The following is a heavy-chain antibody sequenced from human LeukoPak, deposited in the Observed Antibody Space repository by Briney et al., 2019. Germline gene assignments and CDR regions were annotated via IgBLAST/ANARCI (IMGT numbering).Heavy chain of an antibody. CDR3: AKNLYCGGGSCYPSALGMDV. V-gene: IGHV3-23*01. D-gene: IGHD2-15*01. CDR2: ISGSGNRT. Sequence: GGSLRLSCAASGFTFSSYAMSWVRQAPGKGLEWVSSISGSGNRTYYADSVEGRFTISRDNSKNTLFLQMNSLRAEDTAVYYCAKNLYCGGGSCYPSALGMDVWGQGTTVTVSS. J-gene: IGHJ6*02. CDR1: GFTFSSYA.